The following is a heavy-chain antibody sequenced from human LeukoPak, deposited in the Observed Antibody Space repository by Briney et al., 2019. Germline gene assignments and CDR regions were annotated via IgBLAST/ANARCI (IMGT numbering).Heavy chain of an antibody. CDR3: AKNLYCGGGSCYPSALGMDV. V-gene: IGHV3-23*01. D-gene: IGHD2-15*01. CDR2: ISGSGNRT. Sequence: GGSLRLSCAASGFTFSSYAMSWVRQAPGKGLEWVSSISGSGNRTYYADSVEGRFTISRDNSKNTLFLQMNSLRAEDTAVYYCAKNLYCGGGSCYPSALGMDVWGQGTTVTVSS. J-gene: IGHJ6*02. CDR1: GFTFSSYA.